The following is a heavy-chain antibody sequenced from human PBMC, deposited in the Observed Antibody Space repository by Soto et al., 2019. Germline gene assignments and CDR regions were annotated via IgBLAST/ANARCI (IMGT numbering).Heavy chain of an antibody. CDR1: GLILSSYG. CDR3: ARSLIVLMVYALGY. CDR2: ISHDGSDT. V-gene: IGHV3-30*01. J-gene: IGHJ4*02. D-gene: IGHD2-8*01. Sequence: GGSLRHSCAAAGLILSSYGMHWVRQAPGKGLEWVATISHDGSDTYYADSVKGRFTISRDNSKNTLYLQMNSLRTEDTSVYFCARSLIVLMVYALGYWGQGTLVTVSS.